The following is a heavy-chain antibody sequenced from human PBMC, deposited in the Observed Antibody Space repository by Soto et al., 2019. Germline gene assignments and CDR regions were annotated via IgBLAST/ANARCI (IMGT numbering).Heavy chain of an antibody. Sequence: SETLSLTCAVSGGSISSGGYSWSWIRQPPGKGLEWIGYIYHSGSTYYNPSLKSRVTISVDRSKNQFSLKLSSVTAADTAVYYCARGVVVYFDYWGQGTLVTVSS. V-gene: IGHV4-30-2*01. J-gene: IGHJ4*02. CDR3: ARGVVVYFDY. CDR2: IYHSGST. CDR1: GGSISSGGYS. D-gene: IGHD3-3*01.